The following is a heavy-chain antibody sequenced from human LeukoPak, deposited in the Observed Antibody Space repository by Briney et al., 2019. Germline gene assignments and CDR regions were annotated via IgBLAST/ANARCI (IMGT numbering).Heavy chain of an antibody. J-gene: IGHJ4*02. D-gene: IGHD4-17*01. Sequence: SEALSLTCTVSGGSISSGSYYWSWIRQPAGKGLEWIGRIYTSGSTNYNPSLKSRVTISVDTSKNQFSLKLSSVTAEDTAVYYCARDLTGYGDYFDYWGQGTLVTVSS. CDR1: GGSISSGSYY. CDR2: IYTSGST. V-gene: IGHV4-61*02. CDR3: ARDLTGYGDYFDY.